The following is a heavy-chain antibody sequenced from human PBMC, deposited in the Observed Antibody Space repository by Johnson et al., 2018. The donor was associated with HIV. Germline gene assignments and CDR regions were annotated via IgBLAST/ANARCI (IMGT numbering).Heavy chain of an antibody. Sequence: QVQLVESGGGVVQPGRSLRLSCAASGFTFSSYGMHWVRQAPGKGLEWVAVIWYDGSTKYYADSVKGRFTISSDNSKNTLYLQMNSLRVEDTAVYYCAKGDDYYDSSGYYRQGAFDIWGQGTMVTVSS. J-gene: IGHJ3*02. V-gene: IGHV3-33*06. CDR3: AKGDDYYDSSGYYRQGAFDI. CDR2: IWYDGSTK. D-gene: IGHD3-22*01. CDR1: GFTFSSYG.